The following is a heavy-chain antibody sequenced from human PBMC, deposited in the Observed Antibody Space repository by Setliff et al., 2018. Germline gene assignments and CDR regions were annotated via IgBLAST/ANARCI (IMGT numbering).Heavy chain of an antibody. CDR1: GLAFSTYG. V-gene: IGHV3-30*02. Sequence: GGSLRLSCAASGLAFSTYGIHWVRHTPGKGLEWVAYIRYGGSKKDYADYVRGRFTISRDDSKNTVSLQMSSLRAEDTAVYYCARDGVYYGMDVWGQGTSVTVSS. CDR2: IRYGGSKK. CDR3: ARDGVYYGMDV. J-gene: IGHJ6*02.